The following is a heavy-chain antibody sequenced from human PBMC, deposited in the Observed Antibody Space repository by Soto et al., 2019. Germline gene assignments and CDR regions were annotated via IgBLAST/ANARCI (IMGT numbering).Heavy chain of an antibody. CDR1: GFTFSSYG. CDR3: AKDRRDCSSTSCYYSYFDY. Sequence: GGSLRLSCAASGFTFSSYGMHWVRQAPGKGLEWVAVISYDGSNKYYADSVKGRFTISRDNSKNTLYLQMNSLRAEDTAVYYCAKDRRDCSSTSCYYSYFDYWGQGTLVTVS. D-gene: IGHD2-2*01. V-gene: IGHV3-30*18. CDR2: ISYDGSNK. J-gene: IGHJ4*02.